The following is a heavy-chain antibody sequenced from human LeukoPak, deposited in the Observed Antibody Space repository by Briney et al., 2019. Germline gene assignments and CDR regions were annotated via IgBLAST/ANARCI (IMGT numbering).Heavy chain of an antibody. CDR3: AKDRNDYSNYVDY. V-gene: IGHV3-23*01. D-gene: IGHD4-11*01. J-gene: IGHJ4*02. CDR1: GFTFSNYA. CDR2: ISGSGGGT. Sequence: QPGRSLRLSCAASGFTFSNYAMSWVRQAPGKGLEWVSTISGSGGGTYYADSVKGRFTISRDNSKNTLYLQMNSLRAEDTAVYYCAKDRNDYSNYVDYWGQGTLVTVSS.